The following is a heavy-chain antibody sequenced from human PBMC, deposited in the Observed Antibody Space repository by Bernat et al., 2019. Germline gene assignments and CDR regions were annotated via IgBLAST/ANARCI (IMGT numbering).Heavy chain of an antibody. D-gene: IGHD2-2*01. V-gene: IGHV1-18*01. Sequence: QVQLLQSGTDVKKPGASLRVSCKASGYTFINYGITWVRQAPGQGLEWMGWINPYNGNTNYAQTVQGRVTMTTGTSTSTAYMEMTSLRSDDTAVYFCAAAPSQVPAANIWFDPWGQGTLVTVSS. CDR3: AAAPSQVPAANIWFDP. J-gene: IGHJ5*01. CDR1: GYTFINYG. CDR2: INPYNGNT.